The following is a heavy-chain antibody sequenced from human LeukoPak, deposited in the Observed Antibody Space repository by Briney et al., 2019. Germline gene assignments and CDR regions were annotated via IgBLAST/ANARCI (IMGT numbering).Heavy chain of an antibody. D-gene: IGHD3-9*01. V-gene: IGHV3-23*01. CDR1: GFTFDDYG. Sequence: GGSLRLSCAASGFTFDDYGMSWVRQAPGKGLEWVSAISGSGGSTYYADSVKGRFTISRDNSKNTLYLQMNSLRAEDTAVYYCAKDGGYYDILTGLVYWGQGTLVTVSS. CDR2: ISGSGGST. J-gene: IGHJ4*02. CDR3: AKDGGYYDILTGLVY.